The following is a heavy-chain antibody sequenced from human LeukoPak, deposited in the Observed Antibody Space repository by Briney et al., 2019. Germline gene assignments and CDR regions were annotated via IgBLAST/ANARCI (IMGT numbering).Heavy chain of an antibody. CDR2: IYTGGNT. J-gene: IGHJ4*02. D-gene: IGHD3-22*01. V-gene: IGHV3-53*01. CDR3: ARASVDSSGFWINTFDY. CDR1: GFAVSINY. Sequence: GGSLRLSCAPSGFAVSINYMRWVRQAPGGGLEWVSVIYTGGNTYYADSVKGRFTISRDNSKNTLYLQMNSLRVDDTAVYYCARASVDSSGFWINTFDYWGQGTLVTVSS.